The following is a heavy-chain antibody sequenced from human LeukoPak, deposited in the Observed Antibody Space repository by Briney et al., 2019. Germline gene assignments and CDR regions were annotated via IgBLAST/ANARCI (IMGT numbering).Heavy chain of an antibody. Sequence: SQTLSLTCAVSGGSISSSGYSWIWIRQPPGKGLEWIGYIHHTGSTYYNPSLKSRVTIAVDRSKNQFSLKLSSVTAADTAMYFCARTPTYCGGDCYYFDPWGQGTLVTVSS. D-gene: IGHD2-21*02. V-gene: IGHV4-30-2*01. CDR2: IHHTGST. J-gene: IGHJ5*02. CDR3: ARTPTYCGGDCYYFDP. CDR1: GGSISSSGYS.